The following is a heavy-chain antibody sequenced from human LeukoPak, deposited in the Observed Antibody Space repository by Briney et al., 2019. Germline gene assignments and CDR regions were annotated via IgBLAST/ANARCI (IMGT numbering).Heavy chain of an antibody. CDR2: IYTSGST. CDR1: GGSISSGSYY. D-gene: IGHD2-21*02. CDR3: ARGVVVTAIRVRWFDP. Sequence: PSQTLSLTCTVAGGSISSGSYYWSWLRQPAGKGLEWIGRIYTSGSTNYDPSLKSRVTISVDTSKNQFSLKLSSVTAADTAVYYCARGVVVTAIRVRWFDPWGQGTLVTVSS. V-gene: IGHV4-61*02. J-gene: IGHJ5*02.